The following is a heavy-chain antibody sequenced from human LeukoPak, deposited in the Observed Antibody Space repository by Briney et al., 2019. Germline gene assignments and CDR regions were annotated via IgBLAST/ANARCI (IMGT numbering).Heavy chain of an antibody. CDR1: GGTFSSYA. D-gene: IGHD3-22*01. V-gene: IGHV1-69*05. CDR2: IIPIFGTV. CDR3: ARGYDSSGYYPSRYYYYMDV. Sequence: SVTVSCKASGGTFSSYAISWVRQAPGQGLEWMGGIIPIFGTVNYAQKFQGRVTITTDESTSTAYMELSSLRSEDTAVYYCARGYDSSGYYPSRYYYYMDVWGKGTTVTVSS. J-gene: IGHJ6*03.